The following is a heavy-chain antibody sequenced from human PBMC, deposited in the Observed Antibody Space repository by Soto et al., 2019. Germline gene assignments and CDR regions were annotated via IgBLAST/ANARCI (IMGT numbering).Heavy chain of an antibody. V-gene: IGHV5-51*01. CDR1: GYSFTSYW. D-gene: IGHD6-13*01. J-gene: IGHJ3*02. Sequence: PGEALKISCKGSGYSFTSYWIGWVRQMPGKGLEWMGIIYPGDSDTRYSPSFQGQVTISADKSISTAYLQWSSLKASDTAMYYCARAGAGIAAAPGHAFDIWGQGTMVTVSS. CDR3: ARAGAGIAAAPGHAFDI. CDR2: IYPGDSDT.